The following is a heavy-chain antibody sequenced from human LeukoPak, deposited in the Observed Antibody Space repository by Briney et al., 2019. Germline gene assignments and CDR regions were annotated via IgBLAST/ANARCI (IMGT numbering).Heavy chain of an antibody. J-gene: IGHJ4*02. D-gene: IGHD5-12*01. Sequence: GGCLRLSCAASGFTFSSYAMSWVRQAPGDWLGWVSTISGSGAGTYYADSVKGRFTISRDNSKNTLYLQINSLIAEDTAVYYCASSRWLRHFDYWGQGTLVTASS. CDR1: GFTFSSYA. CDR3: ASSRWLRHFDY. V-gene: IGHV3-23*01. CDR2: ISGSGAGT.